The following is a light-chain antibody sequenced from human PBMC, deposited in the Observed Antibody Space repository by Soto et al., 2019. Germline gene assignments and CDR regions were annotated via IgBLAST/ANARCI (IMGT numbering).Light chain of an antibody. V-gene: IGKV3-20*01. CDR3: QQYGDSSWT. CDR2: AAS. CDR1: QSVTSNY. Sequence: ESVLTQSPGTLSLSPGERATLSCRASQSVTSNYLAWYQQKPGQAPRLLIYAASSRATGIPDRFSGSGSGTDFTLTISRLEPEDFAVYYCQQYGDSSWTFGQGTKVDIK. J-gene: IGKJ1*01.